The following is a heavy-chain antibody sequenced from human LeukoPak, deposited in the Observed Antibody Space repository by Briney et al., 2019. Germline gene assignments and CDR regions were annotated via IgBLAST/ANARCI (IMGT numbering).Heavy chain of an antibody. V-gene: IGHV4-59*11. J-gene: IGHJ4*02. CDR1: GGSISSHY. Sequence: SETLSLTCTVSGGSISSHYWSWIRQPPGKGLEWIGYIFYSGSINYNPSLKSRVTISVDTSKNQFSLKLDSVTAADTAVYYCARRGDYGDYPFDYWGQGTLVTVSS. D-gene: IGHD4-17*01. CDR2: IFYSGSI. CDR3: ARRGDYGDYPFDY.